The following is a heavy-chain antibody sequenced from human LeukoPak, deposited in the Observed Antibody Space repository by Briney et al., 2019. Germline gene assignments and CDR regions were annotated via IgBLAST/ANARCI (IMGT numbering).Heavy chain of an antibody. CDR2: IYTSGST. CDR1: GGSISSYY. V-gene: IGHV4-4*07. Sequence: PSETLSLTCTVSGGSISSYYWSWIRQPAGKGLEWIGRIYTSGSTNYNPSLKSRVTMSVDTSENQFSLKLSSVTAADTAVYYCARGGWGSDYYYYYYYMDVWGKGTTVTVSS. J-gene: IGHJ6*03. D-gene: IGHD5-12*01. CDR3: ARGGWGSDYYYYYYYMDV.